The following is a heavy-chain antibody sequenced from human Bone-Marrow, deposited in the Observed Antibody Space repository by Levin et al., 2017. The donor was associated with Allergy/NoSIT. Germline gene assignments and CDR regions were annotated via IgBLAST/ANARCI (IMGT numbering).Heavy chain of an antibody. CDR1: GGSFSNYA. CDR3: ARANIVELPAPNRYSMTWYVSGPGDH. J-gene: IGHJ4*02. D-gene: IGHD2-2*01. Sequence: SVKVSCKASGGSFSNYALNWVRQAPGQGLEWMGGIIPISGAANYAQKFQGRVTITADKSTSTAYMELSSLRSEDTAVYYCARANIVELPAPNRYSMTWYVSGPGDHWGKGTLVTVSS. V-gene: IGHV1-69*06. CDR2: IIPISGAA.